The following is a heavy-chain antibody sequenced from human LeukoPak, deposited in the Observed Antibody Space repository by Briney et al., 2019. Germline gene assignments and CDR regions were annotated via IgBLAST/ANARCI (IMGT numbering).Heavy chain of an antibody. Sequence: SETLSLTCTVSGVSITTYYWSWVRQPPGKGLEWFGFIYHSGNTNYNPSLKSQVTMSVDTSKSQFSLRLSSVTAADTAVYYCATMTRRGQYYFDNWGQGTLVTVSS. V-gene: IGHV4-4*09. D-gene: IGHD3-22*01. CDR1: GVSITTYY. CDR3: ATMTRRGQYYFDN. J-gene: IGHJ4*02. CDR2: IYHSGNT.